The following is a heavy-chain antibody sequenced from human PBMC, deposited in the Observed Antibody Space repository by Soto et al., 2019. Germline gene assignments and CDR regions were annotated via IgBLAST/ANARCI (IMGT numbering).Heavy chain of an antibody. V-gene: IGHV4-61*08. CDR2: IYYSGNT. D-gene: IGHD6-25*01. J-gene: IGHJ4*02. Sequence: SETLSLTCTVSGDSVTSGDYYWSWIRQPPGKGLEWIGYIYYSGNTNYSPSLKSRVAISLDTSHNQFSLKLSSVTAADTAVYYCARDLDSSDPHDYWGQGTLVTVSS. CDR3: ARDLDSSDPHDY. CDR1: GDSVTSGDYY.